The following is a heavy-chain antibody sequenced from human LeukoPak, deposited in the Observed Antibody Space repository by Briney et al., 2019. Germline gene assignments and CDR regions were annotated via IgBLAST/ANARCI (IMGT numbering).Heavy chain of an antibody. J-gene: IGHJ3*02. CDR3: AKVKGRAILEAFDI. V-gene: IGHV3-30*04. Sequence: PGTSLRLSCAASGFTFSSYAIHWVRQAPGKGLEWVAVISFDGTDAFYADSVKGRFTISRDNSKNTLYLQMNSLRAEDTAVYYCAKVKGRAILEAFDIWGQGTMVTVSS. D-gene: IGHD2-2*01. CDR1: GFTFSSYA. CDR2: ISFDGTDA.